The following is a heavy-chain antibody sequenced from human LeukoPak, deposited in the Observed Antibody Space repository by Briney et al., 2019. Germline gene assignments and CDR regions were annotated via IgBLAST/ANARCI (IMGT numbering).Heavy chain of an antibody. Sequence: SVKVSCKASGGTFSSYAISWVRQAPGQGLEWMGGIIPIFGTANYAQKFQGRVTITADESTSTAYMELRSLRSEDTAVYYCAGETWIQTTTANQTIDYWGQGTLVTVSS. CDR2: IIPIFGTA. J-gene: IGHJ4*02. V-gene: IGHV1-69*13. D-gene: IGHD5-18*01. CDR3: AGETWIQTTTANQTIDY. CDR1: GGTFSSYA.